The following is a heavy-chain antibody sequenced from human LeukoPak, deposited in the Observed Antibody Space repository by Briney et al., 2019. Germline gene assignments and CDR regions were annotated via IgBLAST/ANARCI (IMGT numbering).Heavy chain of an antibody. CDR1: GFMFSDYY. CDR3: ARRDWVSGAARAFDI. V-gene: IGHV3-11*04. D-gene: IGHD5-24*01. CDR2: ISNDSVDK. Sequence: PGGSLRLSCVGSGFMFSDYYMSWIRQAPGKGLEWVSYISNDSVDKYYVDSVRGRFTISRDNAKKSMYLQMSGLRVEDTAVYYCARRDWVSGAARAFDIWGQGTMVTVSS. J-gene: IGHJ3*02.